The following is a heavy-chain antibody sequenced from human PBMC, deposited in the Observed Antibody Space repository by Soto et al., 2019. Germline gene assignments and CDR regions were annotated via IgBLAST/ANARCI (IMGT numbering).Heavy chain of an antibody. CDR2: ISSSGSTI. V-gene: IGHV3-11*01. CDR1: GFTFSDYY. J-gene: IGHJ3*02. CDR3: ARAPRHCSSNSCYFEVAAFDI. Sequence: GGSLRLSCAASGFTFSDYYMSWIRQAPGKGLEWVSYISSSGSTIYYADSVKGRFTISRDNAKNSLYLQMNSLRAEDTAVYYCARAPRHCSSNSCYFEVAAFDIWGQGTMVTVSS. D-gene: IGHD2-2*01.